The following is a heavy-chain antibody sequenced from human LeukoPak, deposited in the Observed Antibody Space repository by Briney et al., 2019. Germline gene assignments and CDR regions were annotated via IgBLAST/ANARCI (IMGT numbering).Heavy chain of an antibody. CDR3: ASVGGGYSYGYYAFDI. CDR2: IYYSGST. CDR1: GGSMSPYH. Sequence: PSETLSLTCTVSGGSMSPYHWGWIRQPPGKGLEWTGYIYYSGSTNYNPSLKSRVTISVDTSKNQFSLKLSSVTAADTAVYYCASVGGGYSYGYYAFDIWGQGTMVTVSS. D-gene: IGHD5-18*01. V-gene: IGHV4-59*01. J-gene: IGHJ3*02.